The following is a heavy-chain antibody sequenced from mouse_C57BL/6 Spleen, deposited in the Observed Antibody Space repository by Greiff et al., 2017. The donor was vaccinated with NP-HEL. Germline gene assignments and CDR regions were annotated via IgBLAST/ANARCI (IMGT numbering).Heavy chain of an antibody. Sequence: VQLQQSGAELVRPGASVKLSCTASGFNIKDDYMHWVKQRPEQGLEWIGWIDPENGDTEYASKFQGKATITADTSSNTAYLQLSSLTSEDTAVYYRTTGGEKSYWGQGTTLTVSS. J-gene: IGHJ2*01. CDR2: IDPENGDT. CDR3: TTGGEKSY. CDR1: GFNIKDDY. V-gene: IGHV14-4*01.